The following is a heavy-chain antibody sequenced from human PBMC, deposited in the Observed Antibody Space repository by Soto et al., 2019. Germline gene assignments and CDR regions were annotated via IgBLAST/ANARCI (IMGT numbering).Heavy chain of an antibody. D-gene: IGHD1-26*01. CDR3: ARVGLVWWPFDLFDY. Sequence: QVQLVQSGAEVKKPGASVKVSCKASGYTFTSYGISWVRQAPGQGLEWMGWISAYNGNTNYAQKLQGRVTMTTDTSTSTGHMELRSLRSDDTAVYYCARVGLVWWPFDLFDYWGQGTLVTVSS. CDR2: ISAYNGNT. V-gene: IGHV1-18*01. J-gene: IGHJ4*02. CDR1: GYTFTSYG.